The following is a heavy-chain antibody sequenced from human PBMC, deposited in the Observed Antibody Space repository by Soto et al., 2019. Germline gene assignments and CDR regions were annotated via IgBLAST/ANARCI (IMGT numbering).Heavy chain of an antibody. J-gene: IGHJ4*02. V-gene: IGHV4-38-2*01. D-gene: IGHD3-22*01. CDR2: ISHSGLP. Sequence: PSETLSLTYAVSGYAVGSGCGGGWIGRHPGKGLERIGSISHSGLPYYNPSLKSRVTLSVDTSKNQFSLKLTSVTAADTAVYYCARAFHYDNSGYLGDWGQGPLVTVS. CDR1: GYAVGSGCG. CDR3: ARAFHYDNSGYLGD.